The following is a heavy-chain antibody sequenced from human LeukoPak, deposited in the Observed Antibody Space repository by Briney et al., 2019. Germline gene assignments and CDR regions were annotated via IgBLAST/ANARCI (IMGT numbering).Heavy chain of an antibody. J-gene: IGHJ6*02. V-gene: IGHV3-48*04. CDR1: GFTFSTYS. CDR3: ARGVKVRGVNYYGMDV. D-gene: IGHD3-10*01. Sequence: GGSLRLSCAASGFTFSTYSMSWVRQAPGKGLEWVSYINSSSSIIFYVDSVKGRFTISRDDAKNSLYLQMNSLRAEDTAMYYCARGVKVRGVNYYGMDVWGQGTTVTVSS. CDR2: INSSSSII.